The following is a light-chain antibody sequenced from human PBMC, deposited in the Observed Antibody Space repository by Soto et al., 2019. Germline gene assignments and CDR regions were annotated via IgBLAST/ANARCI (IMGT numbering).Light chain of an antibody. CDR3: QQYNDRPPIT. V-gene: IGKV3-15*01. J-gene: IGKJ5*01. CDR1: QSVSSN. Sequence: EIVLTQSPGTLSLSPGERATLSCRASQSVSSNLAWYQQKPGQAPRLLIYDASTRATVIPARFSGSGSGTEFTLTISSLQSEDFAVYYCQQYNDRPPITFGQGTRLEN. CDR2: DAS.